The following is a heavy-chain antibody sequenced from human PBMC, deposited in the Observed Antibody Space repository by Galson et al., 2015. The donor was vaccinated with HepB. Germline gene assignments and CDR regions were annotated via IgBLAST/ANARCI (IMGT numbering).Heavy chain of an antibody. D-gene: IGHD2-21*02. CDR2: IWYDGSNK. CDR1: GFTFSSYG. CDR3: ARDGEAYCGGDCSPIFDY. Sequence: SLRLSCAASGFTFSSYGMHWVRQAPGKGLEWVAVIWYDGSNKYYADSVKGRFTISRDNSKNTLYLQMNSLRAEDTAVYYCARDGEAYCGGDCSPIFDYWGQGTLVTVSS. J-gene: IGHJ4*02. V-gene: IGHV3-33*08.